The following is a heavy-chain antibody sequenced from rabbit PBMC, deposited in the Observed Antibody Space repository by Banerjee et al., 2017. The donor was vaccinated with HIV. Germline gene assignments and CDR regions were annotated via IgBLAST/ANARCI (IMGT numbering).Heavy chain of an antibody. CDR3: ARDLAGVIGWNFNL. V-gene: IGHV1S45*01. CDR1: AFSFSNKYV. Sequence: QEQLEESGGDLVKPEGSLTLTCTASAFSFSNKYVMCWVRQAPGKGLEWIACINTISGDTVYATWANGRFSISRSTSLNTVTLQLTSLTAADTATYFCARDLAGVIGWNFNLWGPGTLVTVS. CDR2: INTISGDT. D-gene: IGHD4-1*01. J-gene: IGHJ4*01.